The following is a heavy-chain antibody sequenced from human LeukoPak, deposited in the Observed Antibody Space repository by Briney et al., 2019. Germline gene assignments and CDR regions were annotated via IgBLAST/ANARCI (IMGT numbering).Heavy chain of an antibody. CDR3: ARDPAYYDSSGYYYPSWFDP. D-gene: IGHD3-22*01. CDR1: GGTFSSYA. J-gene: IGHJ5*02. V-gene: IGHV1-69*05. CDR2: VIPIFGTA. Sequence: SVKVSCKASGGTFSSYAISWVRQAPGQGLEWMGRVIPIFGTANYAQKFQGRVTITTDESTSTAYMELSSLRPEDTAVYYCARDPAYYDSSGYYYPSWFDPWGQGTLVTVSS.